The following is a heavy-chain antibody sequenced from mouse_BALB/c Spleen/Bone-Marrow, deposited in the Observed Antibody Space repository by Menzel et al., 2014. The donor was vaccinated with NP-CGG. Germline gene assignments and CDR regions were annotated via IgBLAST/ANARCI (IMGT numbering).Heavy chain of an antibody. CDR3: ARDGNYDYFDY. D-gene: IGHD2-1*01. J-gene: IGHJ2*01. Sequence: EVKLVESGPDLVKPSQSLSLTCTVTGYSITSGYSWHWIRRFPGNKLEWMGYIYYSGSTNYNPSLKSRISITRDTSKNQFFLQLNSVTTEDTATYYCARDGNYDYFDYWGQGTTLTVSS. V-gene: IGHV3-1*02. CDR1: GYSITSGYS. CDR2: IYYSGST.